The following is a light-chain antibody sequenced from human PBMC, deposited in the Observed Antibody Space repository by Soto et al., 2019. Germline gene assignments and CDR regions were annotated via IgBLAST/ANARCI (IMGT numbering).Light chain of an antibody. J-gene: IGKJ1*01. CDR3: QQYNNWPRT. Sequence: EIVMTHSPATLSVSPGERAKLSCRASQSVSSNLAWYQQKPGQAPRLLIYGASTRATGIPARFSGSGSGTEFTLTISSLQSEDFAVYYCQQYNNWPRTFGQGTKMDIK. CDR1: QSVSSN. V-gene: IGKV3-15*01. CDR2: GAS.